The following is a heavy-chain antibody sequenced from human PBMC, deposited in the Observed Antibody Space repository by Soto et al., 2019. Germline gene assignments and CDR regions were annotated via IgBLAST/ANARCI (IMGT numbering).Heavy chain of an antibody. CDR2: ISFSGSTI. CDR3: TRGAGFFYGVDV. V-gene: IGHV3-48*03. CDR1: EFSFSAYE. D-gene: IGHD3-10*01. J-gene: IGHJ6*02. Sequence: GGSRRLSLGASEFSFSAYEMTWVPQAPGKGLEWIAHISFSGSTIYYADSVKGRFSISRDNSKNFLYLQMSGLRADDSAVYYCTRGAGFFYGVDVWGLGTTVTVSS.